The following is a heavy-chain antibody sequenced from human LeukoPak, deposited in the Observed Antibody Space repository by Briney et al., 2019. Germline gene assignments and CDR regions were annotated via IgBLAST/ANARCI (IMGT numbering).Heavy chain of an antibody. Sequence: PSETLSLTCTVSGGSISGYYWSWIRQPPGKGLEWIGHIYYSGSTNYNPSLKSRVTISGDTSRNQFSLKLSSVTAADTAVYYCARRGAVYAGNDFDYWGQGTLVSVST. D-gene: IGHD4-23*01. V-gene: IGHV4-59*08. CDR2: IYYSGST. CDR1: GGSISGYY. J-gene: IGHJ4*02. CDR3: ARRGAVYAGNDFDY.